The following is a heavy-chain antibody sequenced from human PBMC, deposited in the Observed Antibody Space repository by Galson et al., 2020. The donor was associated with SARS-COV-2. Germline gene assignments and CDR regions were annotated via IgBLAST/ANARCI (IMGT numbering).Heavy chain of an antibody. D-gene: IGHD3-22*01. CDR3: ARDDAYDSSGRPNDY. CDR2: IIPIFGTA. Sequence: SSVTVSRKASGGTFSSYAISWVRQAPGQGLEWMGGIIPIFGTANYAQKFQGRVTITADESTSTAYMELSSLRSEDTAVYYCARDDAYDSSGRPNDYWGQGTLVTVSS. J-gene: IGHJ4*02. V-gene: IGHV1-69*13. CDR1: GGTFSSYA.